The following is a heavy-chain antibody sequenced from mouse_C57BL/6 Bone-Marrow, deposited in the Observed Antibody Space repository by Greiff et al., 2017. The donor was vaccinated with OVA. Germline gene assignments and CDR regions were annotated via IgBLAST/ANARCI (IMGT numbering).Heavy chain of an antibody. D-gene: IGHD2-12*01. CDR3: TRLRLYYFDY. CDR1: GYTFTDYE. CDR2: IYPETGGT. J-gene: IGHJ2*01. Sequence: VQLQQSGAELVRPGASVTLSCKASGYTFTDYEMHWVKQTPVHGLEWIGAIYPETGGTAYNQKFKGKAILTADKSSSTAYMELRSLTSEDSAVYYCTRLRLYYFDYWGQGTTLTVSS. V-gene: IGHV1-15*01.